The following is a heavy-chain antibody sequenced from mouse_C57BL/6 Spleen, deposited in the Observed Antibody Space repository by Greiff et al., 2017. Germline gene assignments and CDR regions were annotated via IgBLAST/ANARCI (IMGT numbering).Heavy chain of an antibody. J-gene: IGHJ4*01. V-gene: IGHV5-4*01. CDR1: GFTFSSYA. D-gene: IGHD1-1*01. CDR2: ISDGGSYT. Sequence: EVQGVESGGGLVKPGGSLKLSCAASGFTFSSYAMSWVRQTPEKRLEWVETISDGGSYTYYPDNVKGRFTISRDNAKNNRYLQMSHLKSEDTAMYYCARGNYYGSSRGAMDYWGQGTSVTVSS. CDR3: ARGNYYGSSRGAMDY.